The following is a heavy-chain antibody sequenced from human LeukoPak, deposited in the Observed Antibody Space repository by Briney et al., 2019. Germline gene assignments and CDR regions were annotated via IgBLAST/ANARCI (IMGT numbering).Heavy chain of an antibody. CDR3: ASMGYCSSTSCYTDDWFDP. CDR2: IYYSGST. D-gene: IGHD2-2*02. V-gene: IGHV4-31*03. J-gene: IGHJ5*02. CDR1: GGSISSGGYY. Sequence: PSETLSLTCTVSGGSISSGGYYWSWIRQHPGEGLEWIGYIYYSGSTYYNPSLKSRVTISVDTSKNQFSLKLSSVTAADTAVYYCASMGYCSSTSCYTDDWFDPWGQGTLVTVSS.